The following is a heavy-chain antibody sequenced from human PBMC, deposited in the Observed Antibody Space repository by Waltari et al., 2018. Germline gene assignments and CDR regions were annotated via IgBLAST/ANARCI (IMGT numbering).Heavy chain of an antibody. Sequence: QVQLQQWGAGLLKPSETLSLTCAVYGGSFSGYYWSWIRQPPGKGLEWKGEINHRGSTNYNPSLKTRVTISVDTSKNQFSLKLSSVTAADTAVYYCARGASKQWLSKGYYFDYWGQGTLVTVSS. V-gene: IGHV4-34*01. D-gene: IGHD6-19*01. J-gene: IGHJ4*02. CDR2: INHRGST. CDR3: ARGASKQWLSKGYYFDY. CDR1: GGSFSGYY.